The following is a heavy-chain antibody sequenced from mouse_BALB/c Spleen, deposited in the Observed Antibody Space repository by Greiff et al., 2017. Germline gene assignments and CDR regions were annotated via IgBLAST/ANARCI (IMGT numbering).Heavy chain of an antibody. CDR3: AREADGNYYAMDY. D-gene: IGHD2-1*01. J-gene: IGHJ4*01. CDR2: ISDGGSYT. CDR1: GFTFSDYY. Sequence: EVKVVESGGGLVKPGGSLKLSCAASGFTFSDYYMYWVRQTPEKRLEWVATISDGGSYTYYPDSVKGRFTISRDNAKNNLYLQMSSLKSEDTAMYYCAREADGNYYAMDYWGQGTSVTVSS. V-gene: IGHV5-4*02.